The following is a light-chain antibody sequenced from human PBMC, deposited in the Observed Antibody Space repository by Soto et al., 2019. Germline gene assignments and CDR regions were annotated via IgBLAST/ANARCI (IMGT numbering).Light chain of an antibody. CDR1: QSVETTS. Sequence: EIVLTQSPGTLSLSPGERATLSCRTSQSVETTSLAWYQQKPGLAPRLLIYAAATRATGIPDRFSGSGSGTNFTLTISRLEPEDFAVYYCQQYITSAGYTFGQGTKLEIK. J-gene: IGKJ2*01. CDR3: QQYITSAGYT. CDR2: AAA. V-gene: IGKV3-20*01.